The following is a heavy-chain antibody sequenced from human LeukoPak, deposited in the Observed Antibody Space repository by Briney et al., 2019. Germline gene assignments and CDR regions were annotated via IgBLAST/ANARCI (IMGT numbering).Heavy chain of an antibody. V-gene: IGHV3-7*04. Sequence: GESLRLSCAASGFTFSRYWMSWVRQAPGKGLEWVANIKQDGSEKYYVDSVKGRFTISRDNAKNSLYLQMNSLRAEDTAVYYCAREVGATNAFDIWGQGTMVTVSS. J-gene: IGHJ3*02. CDR2: IKQDGSEK. CDR3: AREVGATNAFDI. CDR1: GFTFSRYW. D-gene: IGHD1-26*01.